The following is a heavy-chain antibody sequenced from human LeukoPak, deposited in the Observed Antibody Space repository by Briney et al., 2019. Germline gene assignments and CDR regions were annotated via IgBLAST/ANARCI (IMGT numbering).Heavy chain of an antibody. CDR2: INHSGST. CDR3: AREGGDYGMDV. V-gene: IGHV4-34*01. D-gene: IGHD3-16*01. Sequence: PSETLSLTCAVYGGSFSGYYWSWIRQPPGKGLEWIGEINHSGSTNYNPSLKSRVTISVDTSKNQFSLKLSSVTAADTAVYYCAREGGDYGMDVWGQGTTVTVSS. J-gene: IGHJ6*02. CDR1: GGSFSGYY.